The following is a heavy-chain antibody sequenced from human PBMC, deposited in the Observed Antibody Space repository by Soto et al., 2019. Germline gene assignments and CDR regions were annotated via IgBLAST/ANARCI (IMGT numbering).Heavy chain of an antibody. CDR3: ARDGGYSSGWYRAFDI. V-gene: IGHV3-23*01. J-gene: IGHJ3*02. D-gene: IGHD6-19*01. CDR2: ISGSGGST. Sequence: GGSLRLSCAASGFTFSSYAMSWVRQAPGKGLEWVSAISGSGGSTYYADSVKGRFTISRDNAKNSLYLQMNSLGAEDTAVYYCARDGGYSSGWYRAFDIWGQGTMVTVSS. CDR1: GFTFSSYA.